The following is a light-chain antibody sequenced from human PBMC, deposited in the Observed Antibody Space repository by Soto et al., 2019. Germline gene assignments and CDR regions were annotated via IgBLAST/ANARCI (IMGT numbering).Light chain of an antibody. CDR2: AAC. V-gene: IGKV1-39*01. CDR3: QHNYSNPYT. Sequence: DIQMTQSPSSLSGSVGDRVTITCRASQSISSYLDWYQQKPGKAPKLLIYAACTLKSGVPSRFSDSGSGTDFTLTISSLQPEDFATYYCQHNYSNPYTFGQGAKVELK. CDR1: QSISSY. J-gene: IGKJ1*01.